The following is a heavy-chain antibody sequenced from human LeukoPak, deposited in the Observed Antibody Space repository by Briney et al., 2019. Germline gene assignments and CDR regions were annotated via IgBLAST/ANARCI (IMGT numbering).Heavy chain of an antibody. J-gene: IGHJ4*02. CDR1: GFTFSSYS. CDR2: ISSSSSTI. D-gene: IGHD1-26*01. V-gene: IGHV3-48*04. Sequence: GGSLRLSCAASGFTFSSYSMNWVRQAPGKGLEWGSFISSSSSTIYYADSVKGRFTISRDNAKNSLYLQMNSLRAEATAVYYCARDRGGSYSAIDYWGQGTLVTVSS. CDR3: ARDRGGSYSAIDY.